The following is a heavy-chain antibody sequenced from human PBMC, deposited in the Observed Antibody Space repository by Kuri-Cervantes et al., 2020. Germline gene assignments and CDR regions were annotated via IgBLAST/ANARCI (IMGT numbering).Heavy chain of an antibody. CDR3: AKDLSSIAARRGMYYGMDV. Sequence: GGSLRLSCAASGFTFDDYAMHWVRQAPGKGLEWVSGISWNSGSIGYADSVKGRSTISRDNAKNSLYLQMNSLRSEDTALYYCAKDLSSIAARRGMYYGMDVWGQGTTVTVSS. D-gene: IGHD6-6*01. J-gene: IGHJ6*02. CDR2: ISWNSGSI. CDR1: GFTFDDYA. V-gene: IGHV3-9*01.